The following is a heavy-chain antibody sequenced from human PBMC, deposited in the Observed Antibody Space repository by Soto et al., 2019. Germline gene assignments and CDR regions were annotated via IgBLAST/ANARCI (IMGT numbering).Heavy chain of an antibody. J-gene: IGHJ6*02. D-gene: IGHD5-18*01. Sequence: ASVKVSCKASGYTFTSCGISWVRQAPGQGLEWMGWISAYNGNTNYAQKLQGRVTMTTDTSTSTAYMELRSLRSDDTAVYYCARDLEGGYSYGFNYYYGMDVWGQGTTVTVSS. CDR1: GYTFTSCG. CDR2: ISAYNGNT. CDR3: ARDLEGGYSYGFNYYYGMDV. V-gene: IGHV1-18*04.